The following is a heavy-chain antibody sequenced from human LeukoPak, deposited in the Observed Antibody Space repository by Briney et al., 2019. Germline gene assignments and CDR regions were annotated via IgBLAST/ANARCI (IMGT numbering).Heavy chain of an antibody. J-gene: IGHJ4*02. V-gene: IGHV1-18*01. CDR3: ARDVDIVVVPAAESDY. D-gene: IGHD2-2*03. Sequence: GASVKVSCKASGYTFTSYGISWARQAPGQGLEWMGWISAYNGNTNYAQKLQGRVTMTTDTSTSTAYMELRSLRSDDTAVYYCARDVDIVVVPAAESDYWGQGTLVTVSS. CDR2: ISAYNGNT. CDR1: GYTFTSYG.